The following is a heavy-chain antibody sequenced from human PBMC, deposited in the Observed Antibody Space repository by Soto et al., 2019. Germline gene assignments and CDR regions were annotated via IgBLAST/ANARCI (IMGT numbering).Heavy chain of an antibody. CDR3: AKGRGSYPLYYGMDV. J-gene: IGHJ6*02. Sequence: GSLRLSCAASGFTFSSYAMSWVRQAPGKGLEWVSAISGSGGSTYYADSVKGRFTISRDNSKNTLYLQMNSLRAEDTAVYYCAKGRGSYPLYYGMDVWGQGTTVTVSS. CDR2: ISGSGGST. D-gene: IGHD1-26*01. CDR1: GFTFSSYA. V-gene: IGHV3-23*01.